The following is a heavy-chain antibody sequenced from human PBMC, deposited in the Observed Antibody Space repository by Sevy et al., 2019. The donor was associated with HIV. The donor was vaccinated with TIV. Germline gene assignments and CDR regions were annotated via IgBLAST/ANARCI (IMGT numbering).Heavy chain of an antibody. CDR1: GYTFTGYY. Sequence: ASVKVSCKASGYTFTGYYMHWVRQAPGQGLEWMGRINPSSGGTIYAQRFQDRVTMTRDTSISTAYMELSRLRSDDTAVYYCARSTYSSNSGWALDIWGQGTKVTVSS. CDR2: INPSSGGT. J-gene: IGHJ3*02. V-gene: IGHV1-2*06. D-gene: IGHD6-13*01. CDR3: ARSTYSSNSGWALDI.